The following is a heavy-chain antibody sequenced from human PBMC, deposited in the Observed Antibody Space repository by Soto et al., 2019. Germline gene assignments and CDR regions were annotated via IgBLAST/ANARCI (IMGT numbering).Heavy chain of an antibody. J-gene: IGHJ6*02. D-gene: IGHD5-18*01. CDR1: GGSISSYY. V-gene: IGHV4-59*01. CDR2: IYYSGST. CDR3: ARSGYFYDGYGMDV. Sequence: PSETLSLTCTVSGGSISSYYWSWIRQPPGKGLEWIGYIYYSGSTNYNPSLKSRVTISVDTSKNQFSLKLSSVTAADTAVYYCARSGYFYDGYGMDVWGQGTTVTVSS.